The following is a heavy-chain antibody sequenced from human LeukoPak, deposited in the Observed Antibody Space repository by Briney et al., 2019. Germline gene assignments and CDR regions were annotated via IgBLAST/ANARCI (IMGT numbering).Heavy chain of an antibody. CDR1: GYTFTNYG. CDR3: ARGLDNWFDP. Sequence: ASVKVSCKASGYTFTNYGISWVRQAPGQGLEWMGWISAYSGSTNYAQKLQGRVTMTTDTSTSTAYMELRSLRSDDTALYYCARGLDNWFDPWGQGTPVTVSS. J-gene: IGHJ5*02. CDR2: ISAYSGST. V-gene: IGHV1-18*01.